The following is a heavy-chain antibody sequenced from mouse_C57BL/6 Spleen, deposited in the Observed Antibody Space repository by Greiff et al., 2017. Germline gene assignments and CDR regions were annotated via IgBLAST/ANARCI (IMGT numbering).Heavy chain of an antibody. CDR3: ATASYRYFEV. J-gene: IGHJ1*03. V-gene: IGHV1-69*01. CDR1: GYTFTSYW. D-gene: IGHD3-3*01. CDR2: IDPSDSYP. Sequence: VQLQQSGAELVMPGASVKLSCKASGYTFTSYWMHWVKQRPGQGLEWIGEIDPSDSYPNYNQKFKGKSTLTVDKSSSTAYMQLSSLTSEDSAVYYCATASYRYFEVWGTGTTVTVSS.